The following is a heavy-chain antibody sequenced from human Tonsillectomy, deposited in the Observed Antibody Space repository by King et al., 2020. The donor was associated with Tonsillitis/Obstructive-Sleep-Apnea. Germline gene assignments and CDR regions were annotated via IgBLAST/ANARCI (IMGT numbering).Heavy chain of an antibody. D-gene: IGHD3-3*01. CDR2: IYYSGST. J-gene: IGHJ4*02. CDR1: GGSISSYY. V-gene: IGHV4-59*01. Sequence: QLQESGPGLVKPSETLSLTCTVSGGSISSYYWSWIRQPPGKGLEWIGYIYYSGSTNYNPSLKGRVSISVDTSKNQCSLKLSSVTAADTAVYYCASGSTIFGLVISDYWGQGTLVTVSS. CDR3: ASGSTIFGLVISDY.